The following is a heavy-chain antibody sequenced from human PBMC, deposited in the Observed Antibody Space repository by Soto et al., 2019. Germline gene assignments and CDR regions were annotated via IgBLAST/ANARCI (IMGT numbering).Heavy chain of an antibody. D-gene: IGHD6-13*01. Sequence: SETLSLTCAVSGGSISSGDYSWNWIRQPPGKGLEWIGYLYYSGSTNYNPSLKSRVTISVDTSKNQFSLKLSSVTAADTAVYYCGRLSRVNYSSSWYVAYWGQGTLVTVSS. CDR3: GRLSRVNYSSSWYVAY. J-gene: IGHJ4*02. CDR2: LYYSGST. CDR1: GGSISSGDYS. V-gene: IGHV4-61*08.